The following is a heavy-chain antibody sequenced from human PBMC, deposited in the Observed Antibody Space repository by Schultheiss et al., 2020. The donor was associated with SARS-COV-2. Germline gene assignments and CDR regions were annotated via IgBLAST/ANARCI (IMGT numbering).Heavy chain of an antibody. Sequence: SETLSLTCTVSGGSISSGGYYWSWIRQHPGKGLEWVGYIYYSGITYYNPSLKSRVTISVDPSKNQFSLKLSSVTAADTAVYYCAGEDPQGGGGASSGGGGFDIWGQGTMVTVSS. D-gene: IGHD3-10*01. CDR2: IYYSGIT. J-gene: IGHJ3*02. CDR3: AGEDPQGGGGASSGGGGFDI. CDR1: GGSISSGGYY. V-gene: IGHV4-31*03.